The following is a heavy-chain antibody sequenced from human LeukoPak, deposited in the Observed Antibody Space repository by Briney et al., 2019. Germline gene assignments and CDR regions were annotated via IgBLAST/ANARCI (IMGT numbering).Heavy chain of an antibody. CDR3: ARDSEGYQLLKGFDY. D-gene: IGHD2-2*01. V-gene: IGHV3-21*01. CDR2: ISQSNHYI. J-gene: IGHJ4*02. CDR1: GFTFSTYT. Sequence: GGSLRLSCAASGFTFSTYTMNWVRQAPGKGLEWVSSISQSNHYIYYADSVKGRFTISRDNAKNSLSLQMNSLRAEDTAVYYCARDSEGYQLLKGFDYWGLGTLVTVSS.